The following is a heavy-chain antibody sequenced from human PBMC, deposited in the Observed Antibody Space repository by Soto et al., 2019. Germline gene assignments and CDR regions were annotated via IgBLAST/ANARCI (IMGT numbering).Heavy chain of an antibody. CDR3: LGLWMVTADYSYGMDV. J-gene: IGHJ6*02. CDR1: GGTFSSYA. V-gene: IGHV1-69*12. Sequence: QVQLVQSGAEVKKPGSSVKVSCKASGGTFSSYAISWVRQAPGQGLEWMGGIIPIFGTANYAQKFQGRVTITADESTSTAYMELSSLRSEDTAVYYCLGLWMVTADYSYGMDVWGQGTTVTVSS. D-gene: IGHD2-21*02. CDR2: IIPIFGTA.